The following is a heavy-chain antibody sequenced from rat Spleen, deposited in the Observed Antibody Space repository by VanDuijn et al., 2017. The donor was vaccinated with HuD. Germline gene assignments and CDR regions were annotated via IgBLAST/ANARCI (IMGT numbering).Heavy chain of an antibody. CDR3: TTVLQGRGFAY. D-gene: IGHD1-1*01. J-gene: IGHJ3*01. CDR1: GFTFTNYG. Sequence: VQLVESGGGLVQPGRSLKLSCAASGFTFTNYGMHWIRQAPTNGLEWVASINYDGSNTYYRDSVKGRFTISRHNTQNTLYLQMNSLRSEDTATYYCTTVLQGRGFAYWGQGTLVTVSS. V-gene: IGHV5-19*01. CDR2: INYDGSNT.